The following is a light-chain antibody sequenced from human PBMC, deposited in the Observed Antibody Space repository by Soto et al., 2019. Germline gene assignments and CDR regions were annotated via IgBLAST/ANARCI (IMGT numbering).Light chain of an antibody. Sequence: QSALTQPRSVSGAPGQSVTISCTGTSSDSDVGGYNYVSWYQHHPGKAPKLMIYDVSKWPSGVPDRFSGSKSGNAASLTISGLQAEDEADYYFCSYAGSNTGVFGGGTKLTVL. V-gene: IGLV2-11*01. J-gene: IGLJ3*02. CDR3: CSYAGSNTGV. CDR2: DVS. CDR1: SSDSDVGGYNY.